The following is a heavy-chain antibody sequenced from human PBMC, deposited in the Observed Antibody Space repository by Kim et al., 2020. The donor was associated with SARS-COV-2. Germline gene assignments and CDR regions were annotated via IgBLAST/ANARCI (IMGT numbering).Heavy chain of an antibody. CDR1: GGSISSYY. J-gene: IGHJ4*02. CDR3: ARSRGGATYLPFDY. D-gene: IGHD1-26*01. CDR2: IYYSGST. V-gene: IGHV4-59*01. Sequence: SETLSLTCTVSGGSISSYYWSWIRQPPGKGLEWIGYIYYSGSTNYNPSLKSRVTISVDTSKNQFSLKLSSVTAADTAVYYCARSRGGATYLPFDYWGQGT.